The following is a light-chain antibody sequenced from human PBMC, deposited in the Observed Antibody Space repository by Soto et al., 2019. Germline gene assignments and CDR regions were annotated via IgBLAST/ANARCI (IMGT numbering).Light chain of an antibody. CDR3: QHYNCYSEA. J-gene: IGKJ1*01. CDR2: KAS. CDR1: QTIRSC. V-gene: IGKV1-5*03. Sequence: IHLPQTPSFLSASVGDSGTITCRASQTIRSCLAWYQEKPGKAPKVLIYKASTLKSGVPSRFSGSGSGTEFTLTISSLQPDDFATYYCQHYNCYSEAFGQGTKVDIK.